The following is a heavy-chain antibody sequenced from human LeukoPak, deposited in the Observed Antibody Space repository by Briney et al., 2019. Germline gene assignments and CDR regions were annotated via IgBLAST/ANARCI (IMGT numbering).Heavy chain of an antibody. D-gene: IGHD2-21*01. J-gene: IGHJ4*02. V-gene: IGHV1-18*01. CDR1: GYTFTSYG. Sequence: ASVEVSCKASGYTFTSYGISWVRQAPGQGLEWMGWISAYNGNTNYAQKLQGRVTMTTDTSTSTAYMELSRLRSDDTAVYYCARGGIVVVIAHGAHPIDYWGQGTLVTVSS. CDR2: ISAYNGNT. CDR3: ARGGIVVVIAHGAHPIDY.